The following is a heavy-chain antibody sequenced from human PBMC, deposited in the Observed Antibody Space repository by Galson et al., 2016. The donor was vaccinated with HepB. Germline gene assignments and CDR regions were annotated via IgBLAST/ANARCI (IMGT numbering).Heavy chain of an antibody. J-gene: IGHJ4*02. CDR2: IWFDGSNE. CDR1: GISFSKSA. CDR3: ARQLVTDGYPFDS. V-gene: IGHV3-33*01. D-gene: IGHD5-24*01. Sequence: SLRLSCAASGISFSKSAMHWVRQAPGKGLEWVAVIWFDGSNENYGDSVKGRFTISRDNSKDTLYMQINSLRPEGTATYFCARQLVTDGYPFDSWGQGTLVAVSP.